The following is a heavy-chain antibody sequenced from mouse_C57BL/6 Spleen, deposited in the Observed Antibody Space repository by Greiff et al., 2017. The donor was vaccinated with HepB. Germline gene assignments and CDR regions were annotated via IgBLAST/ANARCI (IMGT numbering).Heavy chain of an antibody. CDR1: GYTFTDYN. Sequence: EVQLQQSGPELVKPGASVKMSCKASGYTFTDYNMHWVKQSHGKSLEWIGYINPNNGGTSYNQKFKGKATLTVNKSSSTAYMELRSLTSEDSAVYYCARCYDYDPYYYAMDYWGQGTSVTVSS. CDR2: INPNNGGT. V-gene: IGHV1-22*01. CDR3: ARCYDYDPYYYAMDY. J-gene: IGHJ4*01. D-gene: IGHD2-4*01.